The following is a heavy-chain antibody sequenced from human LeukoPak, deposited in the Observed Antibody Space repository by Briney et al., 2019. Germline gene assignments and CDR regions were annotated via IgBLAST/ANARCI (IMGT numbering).Heavy chain of an antibody. D-gene: IGHD4-17*01. CDR1: GYTFTGYY. CDR2: INPNSGGT. J-gene: IGHJ5*02. V-gene: IGHV1-2*02. Sequence: ASVKVSCKASGYTFTGYYMHWVRQAPGQGLEWMGWINPNSGGTNYAQEFQGRVTITRDTSASTAYMELSSLRSEDMAVYYCARSLGDYNNWFDPWGQGTLVTVSS. CDR3: ARSLGDYNNWFDP.